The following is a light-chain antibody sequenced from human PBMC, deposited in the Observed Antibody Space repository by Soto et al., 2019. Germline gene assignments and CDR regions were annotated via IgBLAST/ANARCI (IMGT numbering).Light chain of an antibody. CDR2: VTS. CDR1: QSVLSNY. Sequence: EIVLTQSPGTLSLSPGERATLSCRASQSVLSNYLAWYQQKPGQAPRLLIYVTSSRAAGIPDRFSGSGSGTDFTLTISRLEPEDVAVDYYQQYCSSPWTFGHGTKVEV. J-gene: IGKJ1*01. V-gene: IGKV3-20*01. CDR3: QQYCSSPWT.